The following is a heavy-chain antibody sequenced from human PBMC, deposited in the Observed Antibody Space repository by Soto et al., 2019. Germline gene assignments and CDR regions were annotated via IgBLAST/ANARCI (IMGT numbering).Heavy chain of an antibody. CDR3: AKVEPGIQQWLVDFDY. Sequence: EVQLLESGGGLVQPGGSLRLSCAASGFTFGNYAMSWVRQAPGKGLQWVSAIGGTGNNIYYADSVKGRFIISRDKSKNTLYLQMNSLRAEDTAVYYCAKVEPGIQQWLVDFDYWGQGTLVTVSS. J-gene: IGHJ4*02. V-gene: IGHV3-23*01. CDR1: GFTFGNYA. D-gene: IGHD6-19*01. CDR2: IGGTGNNI.